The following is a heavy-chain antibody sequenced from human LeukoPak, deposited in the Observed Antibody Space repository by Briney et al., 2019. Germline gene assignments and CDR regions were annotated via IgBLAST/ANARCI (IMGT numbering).Heavy chain of an antibody. CDR1: GHSFTNYW. CDR3: ARSRSSFPYYYYMEV. J-gene: IGHJ6*03. Sequence: GESLKISCKDSGHSFTNYWFGWVRQKPGKGLEWMGIIYPRDSDTRYSPSFQGQVNISADKSISTAYLQWSSLKASDTAMYYCARSRSSFPYYYYMEVWGEGTMVTVSS. CDR2: IYPRDSDT. V-gene: IGHV5-51*01.